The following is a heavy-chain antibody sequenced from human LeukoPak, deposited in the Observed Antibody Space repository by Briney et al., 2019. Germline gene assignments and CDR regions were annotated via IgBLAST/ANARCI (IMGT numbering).Heavy chain of an antibody. D-gene: IGHD3-16*02. Sequence: ASVKVSCKASGYTFTWYYMNWVRQAPGQGLEWMGWINPNSGDTNYAQKFQGRVTMTRDTSISTAYMELSRLRSDDTAVYYCARADGYDYVWGSYRLDYWGQGTLVTVSS. V-gene: IGHV1-2*02. CDR2: INPNSGDT. CDR1: GYTFTWYY. J-gene: IGHJ4*02. CDR3: ARADGYDYVWGSYRLDY.